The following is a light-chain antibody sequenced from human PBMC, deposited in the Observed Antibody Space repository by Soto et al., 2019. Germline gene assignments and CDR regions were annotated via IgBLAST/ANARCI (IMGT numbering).Light chain of an antibody. V-gene: IGKV1-27*01. CDR3: QKYNSVPFT. J-gene: IGKJ3*01. CDR1: QGIRNY. CDR2: AAS. Sequence: DIPMTQSPSSLSASVGDRVTITCRASQGIRNYLAWYQQKPGKVPKLLIYAASTLQSGVPSRISGSGSGTDFTLTISSLQPEDVATYYCQKYNSVPFTLGPGTKVDIK.